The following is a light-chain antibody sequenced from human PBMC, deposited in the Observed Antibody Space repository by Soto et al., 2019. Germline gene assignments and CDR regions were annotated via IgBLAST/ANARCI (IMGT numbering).Light chain of an antibody. CDR1: QSVDNN. CDR3: QQRSNWPLT. CDR2: GAS. J-gene: IGKJ4*01. Sequence: EIIMTQSPATLSVSPGERATLSCRASQSVDNNLAWYQQKPGQAPRLLIYGASTRATGIPARFSGSRSGTEFTLTISSLQSEDFAVYYCQQRSNWPLTFGGGTKVEIK. V-gene: IGKV3-15*01.